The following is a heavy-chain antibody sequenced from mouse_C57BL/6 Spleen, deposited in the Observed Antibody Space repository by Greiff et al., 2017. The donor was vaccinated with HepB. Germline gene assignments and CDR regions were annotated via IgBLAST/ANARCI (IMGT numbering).Heavy chain of an antibody. CDR2: IDPSDSYT. V-gene: IGHV1-69*01. CDR1: GYTFTSYW. J-gene: IGHJ4*01. Sequence: VQLQQSGAELVMPGASVKLSCKASGYTFTSYWMHWVKQRPGQGLEWIGEIDPSDSYTNYNQKFKGKSTLTVDKSSSTAYMQLSSLTSEDSAVDYCARKGDGYQTMDYWGQGTSVTVAS. CDR3: ARKGDGYQTMDY. D-gene: IGHD2-3*01.